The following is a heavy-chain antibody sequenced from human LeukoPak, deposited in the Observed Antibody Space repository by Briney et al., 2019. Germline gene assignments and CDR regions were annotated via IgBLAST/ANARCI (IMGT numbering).Heavy chain of an antibody. CDR2: ITPNADRT. D-gene: IGHD3-22*01. V-gene: IGHV3-23*01. CDR1: GFTFGSNG. J-gene: IGHJ1*01. CDR3: AIMHGYYDGSGYWVQ. Sequence: GGSLRLSCAASGFTFGSNGMSWVRQAPGKGLEWVSFITPNADRTSYADSVEGRFTISRGNPRNTVYMQMNSLRDEDTAVYYCAIMHGYYDGSGYWVQWGQGTLVTVSS.